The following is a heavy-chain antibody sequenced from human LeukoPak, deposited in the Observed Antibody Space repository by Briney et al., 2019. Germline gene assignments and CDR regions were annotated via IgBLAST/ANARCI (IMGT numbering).Heavy chain of an antibody. J-gene: IGHJ6*02. CDR3: ARRYCITTSCHRAMDGMDV. D-gene: IGHD2-2*01. CDR1: GYSFTNDW. Sequence: PGQSLKISCKGSGYSFTNDWISWVRQMPGKGREWMGSIDPRDSYTTYSPSFQGHVTISADKSISTAYLQWSSLRASDTAVYYCARRYCITTSCHRAMDGMDVWGQGTTVTVSS. CDR2: IDPRDSYT. V-gene: IGHV5-10-1*01.